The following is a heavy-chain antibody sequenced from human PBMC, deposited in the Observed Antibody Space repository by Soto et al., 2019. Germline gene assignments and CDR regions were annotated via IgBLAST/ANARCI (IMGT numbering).Heavy chain of an antibody. CDR3: TTESGYDYYYYGMDV. CDR1: GFNFSNAW. Sequence: PGGSLRLSCAASGFNFSNAWRNWVRQAPGKGLEWVGRIKSKTDGGTTDYAAPVKGRFTISRDDSKNTLYLQMNSLKTEDTAVYYCTTESGYDYYYYGMDVWGQGTTVTVSS. V-gene: IGHV3-15*07. D-gene: IGHD5-12*01. CDR2: IKSKTDGGTT. J-gene: IGHJ6*02.